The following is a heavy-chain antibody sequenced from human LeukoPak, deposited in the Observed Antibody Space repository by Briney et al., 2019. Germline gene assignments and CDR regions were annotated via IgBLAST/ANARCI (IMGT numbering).Heavy chain of an antibody. D-gene: IGHD3-3*01. CDR3: AKCFWSGYYTGYYFDY. CDR2: ISGSGGST. J-gene: IGHJ4*02. CDR1: GFTFSSYA. Sequence: PAGSLRLSCAASGFTFSSYAMSWVRQAPGKGLQWVSAISGSGGSTYYADSVKGRFTISRDNSKNTLYLQMNSLRAEDTAVYYCAKCFWSGYYTGYYFDYWGQGTLVTVSS. V-gene: IGHV3-23*01.